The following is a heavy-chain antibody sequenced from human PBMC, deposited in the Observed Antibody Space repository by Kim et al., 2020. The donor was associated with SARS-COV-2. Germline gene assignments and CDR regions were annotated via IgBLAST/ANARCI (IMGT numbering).Heavy chain of an antibody. CDR1: GFTFSSYG. CDR2: IWYDGSNK. D-gene: IGHD4-17*01. CDR3: ARDGTTTVTTDWYFDL. J-gene: IGHJ2*01. V-gene: IGHV3-33*01. Sequence: GGSLRLSCAASGFTFSSYGMHWVRQAPGKGLEWVAVIWYDGSNKYYADSVKGRFTISRDNSKNTLYLQMNSLRAEDTAVYYCARDGTTTVTTDWYFDLWGRGTLVTVSS.